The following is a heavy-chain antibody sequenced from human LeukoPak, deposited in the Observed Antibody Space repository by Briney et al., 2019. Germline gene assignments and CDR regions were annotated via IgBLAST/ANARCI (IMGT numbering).Heavy chain of an antibody. D-gene: IGHD6-19*01. Sequence: PGGSLRLSCAASGFTFSSYGMHWVRQAPGKGLEWVAVIWYDGSNKYYADSVKGRFTISRDNSKNTLYLQMNSLRVEDTAVYYCARGKGIAVAGTEDYWGQGTLVTVSS. CDR2: IWYDGSNK. V-gene: IGHV3-33*01. CDR1: GFTFSSYG. CDR3: ARGKGIAVAGTEDY. J-gene: IGHJ4*02.